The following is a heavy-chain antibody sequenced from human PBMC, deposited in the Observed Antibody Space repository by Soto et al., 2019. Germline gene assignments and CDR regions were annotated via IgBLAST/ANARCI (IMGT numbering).Heavy chain of an antibody. V-gene: IGHV1-69*13. CDR3: ATGYYYGSGSYPPDY. CDR1: GYTFTSYG. CDR2: IIPIFGTA. J-gene: IGHJ4*02. Sequence: ASVKVSCKASGYTFTSYGIGWVRQAPGQGLEWMGGIIPIFGTANYAQKFQGRVTITADESTSTAYMELSSLRSEDTAVYYCATGYYYGSGSYPPDYWGQGTLVTVSS. D-gene: IGHD3-10*01.